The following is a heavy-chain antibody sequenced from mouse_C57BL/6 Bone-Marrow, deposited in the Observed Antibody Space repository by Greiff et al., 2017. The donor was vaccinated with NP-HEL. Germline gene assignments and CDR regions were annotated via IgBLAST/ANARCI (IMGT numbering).Heavy chain of an antibody. CDR1: GFTFSDYY. Sequence: EVKLVESEGGLVQPGSSMKLSCTASGFTFSDYYMAWVRQVPEKGLEWVANINYDGSSTYYLDSLKIRFIISRDNAKNILYLQMSSLKSEDTATYYCARLGRGYFDYWGQGTTLTVSS. D-gene: IGHD4-1*01. CDR2: INYDGSST. V-gene: IGHV5-16*01. CDR3: ARLGRGYFDY. J-gene: IGHJ2*01.